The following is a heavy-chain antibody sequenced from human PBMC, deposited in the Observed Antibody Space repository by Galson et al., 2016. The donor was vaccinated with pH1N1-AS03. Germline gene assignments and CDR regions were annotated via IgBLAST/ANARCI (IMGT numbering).Heavy chain of an antibody. CDR2: VSYDGSNK. CDR3: ATNALKVRVDY. Sequence: SLRLSCAASGFTLSHYGMHWVRQAPGKGLECVAVVSYDGSNKYYGDSVKGRFTISRDNSKNTLFLQVNGLRPEDTGVYYCATNALKVRVDYWGQGTLVTVSS. CDR1: GFTLSHYG. J-gene: IGHJ4*02. D-gene: IGHD1-1*01. V-gene: IGHV3-30*01.